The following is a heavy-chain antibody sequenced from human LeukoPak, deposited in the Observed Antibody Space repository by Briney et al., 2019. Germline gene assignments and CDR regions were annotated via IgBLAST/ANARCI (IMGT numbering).Heavy chain of an antibody. J-gene: IGHJ4*02. CDR3: AREGGSYRPLDY. D-gene: IGHD3-16*02. CDR1: GGSISGHY. Sequence: SETLSLTCTVSGGSISGHYWSWIRQPPGKGLEWIGYVYYSGSTDYNPSLRSRVTISVDTSKNQFSLKLSSVTAADTAVYYCAREGGSYRPLDYSGQGTLVTVSS. CDR2: VYYSGST. V-gene: IGHV4-59*11.